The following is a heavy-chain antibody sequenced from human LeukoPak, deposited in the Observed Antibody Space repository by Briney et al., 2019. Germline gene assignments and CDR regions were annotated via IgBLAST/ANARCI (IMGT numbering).Heavy chain of an antibody. V-gene: IGHV1-46*01. D-gene: IGHD2-15*01. Sequence: GASVKVSCKASGYTFTSYYMHWVRQAPGQGLGWMGIINPSGGSTSYAQKFQGRVTMTRDTSTGTVYMELSSLRSEDTAVYYCARHCSGGSCYSGPWGQGTLVTVSS. CDR2: INPSGGST. CDR1: GYTFTSYY. CDR3: ARHCSGGSCYSGP. J-gene: IGHJ5*02.